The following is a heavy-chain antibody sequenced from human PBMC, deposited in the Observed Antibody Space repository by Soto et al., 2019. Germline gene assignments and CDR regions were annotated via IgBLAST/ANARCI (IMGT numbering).Heavy chain of an antibody. V-gene: IGHV3-30*18. CDR1: GFAFSSYA. J-gene: IGHJ6*02. Sequence: QVQLVESGGGVVQPGASLRLSREASGFAFSSYAMHWVRQAPGKGLEWVGVISYDGNNIYYADSVKGRFTISRDNSKNTLYVQVNSLRPEDTAVYYCAKGILSATIGPYAMDVWGQGTTVTVSS. D-gene: IGHD3-16*01. CDR3: AKGILSATIGPYAMDV. CDR2: ISYDGNNI.